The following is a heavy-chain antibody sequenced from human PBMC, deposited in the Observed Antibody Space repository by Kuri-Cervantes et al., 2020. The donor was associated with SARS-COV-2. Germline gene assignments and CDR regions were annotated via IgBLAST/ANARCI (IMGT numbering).Heavy chain of an antibody. J-gene: IGHJ2*01. CDR3: AREDITIFGVVKKYFDL. V-gene: IGHV3-23*01. Sequence: LSLTCAASGFTFSSYAMSWVRQAPGKGLEWVSAISGSGGSTYYAGSVKGRFTISRDNSKNSLYLQMNSLRAEDTAVYYCAREDITIFGVVKKYFDLWGRGTLVTVSS. CDR2: ISGSGGST. D-gene: IGHD3-3*01. CDR1: GFTFSSYA.